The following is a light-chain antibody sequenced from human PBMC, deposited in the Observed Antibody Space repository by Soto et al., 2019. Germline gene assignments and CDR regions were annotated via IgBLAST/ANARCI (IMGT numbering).Light chain of an antibody. CDR3: QQYNNWPPQVT. CDR1: QSVSSK. CDR2: GVS. J-gene: IGKJ4*01. Sequence: EIVMTQSPATLSVSPGERATLSCRASQSVSSKLAWFQQKPGQAPSLLIYGVSTRATGVPVRFSGSGSGTEFTLTINSLQSEDFAVYYCQQYNNWPPQVTFGGGTKVEIK. V-gene: IGKV3-15*01.